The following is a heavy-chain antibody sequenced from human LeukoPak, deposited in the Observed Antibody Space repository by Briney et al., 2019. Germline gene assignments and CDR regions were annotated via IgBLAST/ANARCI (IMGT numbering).Heavy chain of an antibody. J-gene: IGHJ5*02. D-gene: IGHD3-3*01. Sequence: GGSLRLSCVASGFTVNHIYMNWVRQAPGKGLEWVLAIYSAGATNYADSVRGRFTTSRDISKNTLYLQMNSLRAEDTAVYYCARVPVLFWSGAYDLWGQGTLVTVSS. V-gene: IGHV3-53*01. CDR1: GFTVNHIY. CDR2: IYSAGAT. CDR3: ARVPVLFWSGAYDL.